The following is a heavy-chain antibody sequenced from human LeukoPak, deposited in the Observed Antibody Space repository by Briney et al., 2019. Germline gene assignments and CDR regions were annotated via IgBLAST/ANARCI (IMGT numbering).Heavy chain of an antibody. V-gene: IGHV3-23*01. CDR3: AKDGPLVVTAPGHY. CDR2: ISGSGGST. D-gene: IGHD2-21*02. CDR1: GFTFSGYA. Sequence: PGGSLRLSCAASGFTFSGYAMSWVRQAPGKGLEWVSAISGSGGSTYYADSVKGRFTISRDNSKNTLYLQMNSLRAEDTAVYYCAKDGPLVVTAPGHYWGQETLVTVSS. J-gene: IGHJ4*02.